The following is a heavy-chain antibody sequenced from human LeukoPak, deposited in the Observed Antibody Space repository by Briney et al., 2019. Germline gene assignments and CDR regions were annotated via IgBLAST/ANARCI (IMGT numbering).Heavy chain of an antibody. Sequence: ASVKVSCKASGYTFTSYGISWVRQATGQGLEWMGWISAYNGNTNYAQKLQGRVTMTTDTSTSTAYMELRSLRSDDTAVYYCARVRYYDSSGYYLDAFDIWGQGTMVTVSS. CDR3: ARVRYYDSSGYYLDAFDI. V-gene: IGHV1-18*01. J-gene: IGHJ3*02. D-gene: IGHD3-22*01. CDR1: GYTFTSYG. CDR2: ISAYNGNT.